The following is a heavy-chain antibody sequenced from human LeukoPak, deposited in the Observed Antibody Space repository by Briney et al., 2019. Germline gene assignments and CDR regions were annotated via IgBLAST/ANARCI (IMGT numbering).Heavy chain of an antibody. V-gene: IGHV3-11*01. Sequence: GGSLRLSCAASGFTVSSNYMSWIRQAPGKGLEWVSYISSSGSTIYYADSVKGRFTISRDNAKNSLYLQMNSLRAEDTAVYYCARGAVDYGDSNWYFDLWGRGTLVTVSS. D-gene: IGHD4-17*01. CDR1: GFTVSSNY. CDR2: ISSSGSTI. J-gene: IGHJ2*01. CDR3: ARGAVDYGDSNWYFDL.